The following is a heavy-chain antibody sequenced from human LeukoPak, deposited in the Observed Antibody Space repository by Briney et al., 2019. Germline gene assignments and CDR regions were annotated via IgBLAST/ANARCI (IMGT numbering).Heavy chain of an antibody. CDR2: MNPNSGNT. CDR3: ARRIAARRVHAFDI. CDR1: GYTFTSYD. J-gene: IGHJ3*02. V-gene: IGHV1-8*01. D-gene: IGHD6-6*01. Sequence: GASVKLSCKASGYTFTSYDINWVRQATGQGLEWMGWMNPNSGNTGYAQKFQGRVTMTRNTSISTAYMELSSLRSEDTAVYYCARRIAARRVHAFDIWGQGTMVTVSS.